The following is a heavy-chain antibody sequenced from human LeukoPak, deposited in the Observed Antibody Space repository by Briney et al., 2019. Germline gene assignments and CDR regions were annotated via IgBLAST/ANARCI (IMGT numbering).Heavy chain of an antibody. J-gene: IGHJ4*02. CDR2: IYYSGST. CDR1: GGSISPYH. Sequence: NPSGTLSLTCTVSGGSISPYHWSWIRQPPGKGLEWIGYIYYSGSTNYNPSLKSRVTISVDTSKNQFSLKLSSVTAADTAVYYCARESGWNPGRGYFDYWGQGTLVTVSS. V-gene: IGHV4-59*01. CDR3: ARESGWNPGRGYFDY. D-gene: IGHD1-1*01.